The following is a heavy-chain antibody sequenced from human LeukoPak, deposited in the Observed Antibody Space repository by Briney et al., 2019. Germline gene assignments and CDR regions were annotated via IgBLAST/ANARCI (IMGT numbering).Heavy chain of an antibody. Sequence: GRSLRLSCAASVFTFDDYAMHSVRQAPGKGLEWVSGISWNSGSIGYADSVKGRFTISRDNAKNSLYLQMNSLRAEATAVYYCAPDYYDSSCYSWGQGTLVTVSS. CDR1: VFTFDDYA. CDR2: ISWNSGSI. D-gene: IGHD3-22*01. CDR3: APDYYDSSCYS. V-gene: IGHV3-9*01. J-gene: IGHJ5*01.